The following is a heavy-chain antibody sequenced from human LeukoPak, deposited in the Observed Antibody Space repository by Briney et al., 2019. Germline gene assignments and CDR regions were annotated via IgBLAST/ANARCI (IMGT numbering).Heavy chain of an antibody. V-gene: IGHV1-18*01. Sequence: ASVKVSCKASGYTFTSYGISWVRQAPGQGLGRMGWISAYNGNTNYAQKLQGRVTMTTDTSTSTAYMELRSLRSDDTAVYYCARLFPYCSSTSCYPDYWGQGTLVTVSS. CDR3: ARLFPYCSSTSCYPDY. D-gene: IGHD2-2*01. J-gene: IGHJ4*02. CDR2: ISAYNGNT. CDR1: GYTFTSYG.